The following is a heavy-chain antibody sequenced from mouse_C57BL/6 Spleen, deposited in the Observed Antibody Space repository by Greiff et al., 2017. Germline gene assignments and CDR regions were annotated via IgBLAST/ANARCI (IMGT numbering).Heavy chain of an antibody. CDR2: ISYSGST. Sequence: VQLKESGPGMVKPSQSLSLTCTVTGYSITSGYDWHWIRHFPGNKLEWMGYISYSGSTNYNPSLKSRISITHDTSKNHFFLKLNSVTTEDTATYYCARWLPRGDYFDYWGQGTTLTVSS. V-gene: IGHV3-1*01. CDR1: GYSITSGYD. CDR3: ARWLPRGDYFDY. D-gene: IGHD2-2*01. J-gene: IGHJ2*01.